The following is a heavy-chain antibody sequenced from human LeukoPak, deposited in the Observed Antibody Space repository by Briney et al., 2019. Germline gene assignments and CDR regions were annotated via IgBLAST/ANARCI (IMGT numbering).Heavy chain of an antibody. CDR3: ARDDSRAGAWSYYGMDV. CDR2: IYYSGST. V-gene: IGHV4-39*07. Sequence: MPSGTLSLTCTVSGGSISSSSYYWGWIRQPPGKGLEWIGSIYYSGSTYYNPSLKSRVTTSVDMSKNHFSLKLSSVTAADTAVYYCARDDSRAGAWSYYGMDVWGQGTTVTVSS. D-gene: IGHD3-22*01. J-gene: IGHJ6*02. CDR1: GGSISSSSYY.